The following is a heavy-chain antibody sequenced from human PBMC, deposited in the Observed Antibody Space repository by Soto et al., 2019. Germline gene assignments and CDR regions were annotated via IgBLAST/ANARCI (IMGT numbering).Heavy chain of an antibody. V-gene: IGHV3-49*03. Sequence: PGGSLRLSCTASGFTFGDYAMSWFRQAPGKGLEWVGFIRSKAYGGTTEYAASVKGRFTISRDDSKSIAYLQMNSLKTEDTAVYYCTRETYYDFWSGYYYYGMDVWGHGTTVTVSS. D-gene: IGHD3-3*01. CDR2: IRSKAYGGTT. CDR1: GFTFGDYA. CDR3: TRETYYDFWSGYYYYGMDV. J-gene: IGHJ6*02.